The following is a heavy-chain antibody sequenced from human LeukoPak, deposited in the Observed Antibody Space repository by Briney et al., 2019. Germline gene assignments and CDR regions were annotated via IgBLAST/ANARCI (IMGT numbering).Heavy chain of an antibody. CDR3: AKLTLIRPPSHFDY. D-gene: IGHD2-15*01. Sequence: GGSLRLSCAASGFTFSTYAMHWVRQAPGKGLEWVAVISYDGSNKYYADSVKGRFTISRDNSKNTLYLQMNSLRAEDTAVYYCAKLTLIRPPSHFDYWGQGTLVTVSS. V-gene: IGHV3-30*04. CDR2: ISYDGSNK. J-gene: IGHJ4*02. CDR1: GFTFSTYA.